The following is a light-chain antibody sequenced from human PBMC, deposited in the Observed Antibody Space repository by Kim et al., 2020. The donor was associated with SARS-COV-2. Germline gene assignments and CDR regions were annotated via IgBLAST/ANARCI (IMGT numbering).Light chain of an antibody. V-gene: IGLV2-18*02. CDR3: SSHTSSGTWV. CDR1: SSDVGNYNR. J-gene: IGLJ3*02. CDR2: EVT. Sequence: GQSVTISCTGSSSDVGNYNRVSWYQQPPGTAPKLMIYEVTNRPSGVPDRFSGSKSGNTASLTISGLQAEDEADYYCSSHTSSGTWVFGGGTQLTVL.